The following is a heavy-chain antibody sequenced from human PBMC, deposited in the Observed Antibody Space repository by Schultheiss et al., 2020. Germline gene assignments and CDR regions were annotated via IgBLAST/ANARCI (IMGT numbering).Heavy chain of an antibody. Sequence: GGSLRLSCAASGFTFSSYSMTWVRQAPGKGLEWVSYISSPGTTTYYADSVKGRFTISRDNAKNSLYLQMNSLRAEDTAVYYCARNGYYDSSGYYYYYYMDVWGKGTTVTVSS. J-gene: IGHJ6*03. CDR2: ISSPGTTT. CDR1: GFTFSSYS. D-gene: IGHD3-22*01. V-gene: IGHV3-48*04. CDR3: ARNGYYDSSGYYYYYYMDV.